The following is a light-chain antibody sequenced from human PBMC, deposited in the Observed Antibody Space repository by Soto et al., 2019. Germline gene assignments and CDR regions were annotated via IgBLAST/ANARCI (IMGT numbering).Light chain of an antibody. V-gene: IGKV3-11*01. J-gene: IGKJ4*01. CDR3: QQRSNWPLT. CDR1: QSVSSY. CDR2: DAL. Sequence: ERVLTQSPATLSLSPGERATLSCRASQSVSSYLAWYQQKPGQAPRLLIYDALNRATSIPARFSGSGSGTDFTLTISSLEPEDFAVYYCQQRSNWPLTFGGGTKVEIK.